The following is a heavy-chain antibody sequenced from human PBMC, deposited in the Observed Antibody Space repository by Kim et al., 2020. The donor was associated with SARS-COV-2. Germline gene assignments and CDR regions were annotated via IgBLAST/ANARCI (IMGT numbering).Heavy chain of an antibody. Sequence: GGSLRLSCAASGFTFSSYSMNWVRQAPGKGLEWVSSISSSSSYIYYADSVKGRFTISRDNAKNSLYLQMNSLRAEDTAVYYCARGWWDIVVVVGQVAFDIWGQGTMVTVSS. CDR3: ARGWWDIVVVVGQVAFDI. V-gene: IGHV3-21*01. CDR1: GFTFSSYS. D-gene: IGHD2-15*01. CDR2: ISSSSSYI. J-gene: IGHJ3*02.